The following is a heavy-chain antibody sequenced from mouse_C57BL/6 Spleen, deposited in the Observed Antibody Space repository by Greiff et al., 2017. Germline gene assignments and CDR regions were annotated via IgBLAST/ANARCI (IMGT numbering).Heavy chain of an antibody. V-gene: IGHV1-82*01. CDR3: ARFYYESFDY. D-gene: IGHD2-4*01. Sequence: QVQLQQSGPELVKPGASVKISCKASGYAFSSSWMNWVKQRPGKGLEWIGRIYPGDGDTNYNGKFKGKATLTADKSSSTAYMQLSSLTSEDSAVYLCARFYYESFDYWGQGTTLTVSS. J-gene: IGHJ2*01. CDR2: IYPGDGDT. CDR1: GYAFSSSW.